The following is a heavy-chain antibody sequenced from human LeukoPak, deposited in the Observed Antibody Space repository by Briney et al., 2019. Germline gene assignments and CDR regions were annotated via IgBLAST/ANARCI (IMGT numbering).Heavy chain of an antibody. Sequence: ASVKVSCKASGYTFTGYYMHWVRQAPGQGLEWMGWINPNSGGTNYAQKFQGRVTMTRDTSISTAYMELSRLRSDDTAVYYCARGVDSSGWPFDYCGQGTLVTVSS. V-gene: IGHV1-2*02. CDR1: GYTFTGYY. CDR2: INPNSGGT. D-gene: IGHD6-19*01. J-gene: IGHJ4*02. CDR3: ARGVDSSGWPFDY.